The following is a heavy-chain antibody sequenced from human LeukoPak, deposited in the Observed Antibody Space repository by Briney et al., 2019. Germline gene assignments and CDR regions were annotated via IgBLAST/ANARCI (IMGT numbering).Heavy chain of an antibody. Sequence: GGSLRLSCSASGFSFSSYAMHWVRQAPEKGLEHVSAISSNGGSTYYADSVKGRFTISRDNAKNSLYLQMNSLRAEDTAVYYCASSEVYAIRVYWGQGTLVTVSS. D-gene: IGHD2-8*01. J-gene: IGHJ4*02. CDR1: GFSFSSYA. CDR2: ISSNGGST. CDR3: ASSEVYAIRVY. V-gene: IGHV3-64*04.